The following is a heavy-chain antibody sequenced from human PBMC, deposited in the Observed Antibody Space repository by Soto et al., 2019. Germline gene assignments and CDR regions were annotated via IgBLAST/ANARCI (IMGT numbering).Heavy chain of an antibody. J-gene: IGHJ4*02. CDR2: INQDGSEK. Sequence: PGGSLRLSCAASGLTFSMYWMHWVRQAPGKGLEWVANINQDGSEKYCVDSVKGRFTISRDNAKSSLYLQMNSLRAEDTAVYYCARALAATDSLWGQGTPVTVSS. V-gene: IGHV3-7*01. D-gene: IGHD6-13*01. CDR1: GLTFSMYW. CDR3: ARALAATDSL.